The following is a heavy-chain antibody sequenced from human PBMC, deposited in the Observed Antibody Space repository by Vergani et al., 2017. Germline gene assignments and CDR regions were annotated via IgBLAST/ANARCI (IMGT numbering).Heavy chain of an antibody. J-gene: IGHJ5*02. CDR2: ISGSGGST. V-gene: IGHV3-23*01. CDR3: AKDSMGFGLGCSGGSCYSGWFDP. D-gene: IGHD2-15*01. CDR1: GFTFSSYA. Sequence: EVQLLESGGGLVQPGGSLRLSCAASGFTFSSYAMSWVRQAPGKGLEWVSAISGSGGSTYYADSVKGRFTISRDNSKNTLYLQMNSLRAEDTAVYYSAKDSMGFGLGCSGGSCYSGWFDPWGQGTLVTVSS.